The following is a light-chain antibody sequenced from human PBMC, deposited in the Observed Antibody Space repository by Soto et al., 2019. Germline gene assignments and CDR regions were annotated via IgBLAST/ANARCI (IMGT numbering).Light chain of an antibody. CDR2: GAS. CDR1: QGVSSNS. Sequence: IVLTQSPGTLSLSPGERATLSCRASQGVSSNSLAWYQQKPGQAPRLLIYGASSRATGIPDRFSASGSGTDFTLTINSLEPEYFAGYYCQKYSNSHRFTFGPGTKVEI. V-gene: IGKV3-20*01. CDR3: QKYSNSHRFT. J-gene: IGKJ3*01.